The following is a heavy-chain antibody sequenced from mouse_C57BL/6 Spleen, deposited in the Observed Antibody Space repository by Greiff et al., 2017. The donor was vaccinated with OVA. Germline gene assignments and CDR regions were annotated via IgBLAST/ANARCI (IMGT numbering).Heavy chain of an antibody. CDR2: FYPGSGSI. Sequence: VQRVESGAELVKPGASVKLSCKASGYTFTEYTIHWVKQRSGQGLEWIGWFYPGSGSIKYNEKFKDKATLTADKSSSTVYMELSRLTAEDSAVYFCARHEDTMIDWYFDVWGTGTTVTVSS. J-gene: IGHJ1*03. V-gene: IGHV1-62-2*01. D-gene: IGHD2-4*01. CDR3: ARHEDTMIDWYFDV. CDR1: GYTFTEYT.